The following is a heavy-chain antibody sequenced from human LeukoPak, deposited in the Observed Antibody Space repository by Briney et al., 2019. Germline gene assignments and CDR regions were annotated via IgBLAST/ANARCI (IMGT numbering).Heavy chain of an antibody. J-gene: IGHJ4*02. V-gene: IGHV3-21*01. CDR2: ISSSSINI. Sequence: GGSLRLSCAASGFSFSTYSMNWVRQAPGKGLEWVSSISSSSINIYYADSVKGRFTISRDNAKNSLYLQMNSLRAEDTAVYYCARDPKQQLVLDYWGQGTLVTVSS. D-gene: IGHD6-13*01. CDR1: GFSFSTYS. CDR3: ARDPKQQLVLDY.